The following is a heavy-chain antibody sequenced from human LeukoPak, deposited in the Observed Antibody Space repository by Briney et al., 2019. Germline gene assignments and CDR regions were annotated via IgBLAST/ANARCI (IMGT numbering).Heavy chain of an antibody. D-gene: IGHD6-13*01. CDR1: GFTFSNSA. Sequence: PGGSLRLSCAASGFTFSNSAMSWVRQAPGKGLELVSTLSGSGITTYYADSVKGRFTISRDNSKNTLYLQMNSLRAEDTAVYYCAKIAAAGSWGQGTLVTVSS. V-gene: IGHV3-23*01. CDR2: LSGSGITT. CDR3: AKIAAAGS. J-gene: IGHJ5*02.